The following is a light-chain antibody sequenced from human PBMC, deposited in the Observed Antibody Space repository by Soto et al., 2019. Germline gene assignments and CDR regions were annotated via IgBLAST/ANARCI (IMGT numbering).Light chain of an antibody. V-gene: IGKV3-20*01. CDR3: QQYCTSPLT. Sequence: ETVLTQSPGTLSLSPGERVTLSCRASQSLGSGYLAWYQHRPGQAPRLLIHGASRRATGIPDRFSGSGSGTDFTLTISSVEPEYYAVYYCQQYCTSPLTFGGGTKVEI. CDR1: QSLGSGY. J-gene: IGKJ4*01. CDR2: GAS.